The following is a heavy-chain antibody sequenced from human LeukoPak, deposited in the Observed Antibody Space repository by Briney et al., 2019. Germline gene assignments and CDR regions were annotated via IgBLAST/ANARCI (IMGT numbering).Heavy chain of an antibody. J-gene: IGHJ4*02. CDR3: ARDLLNEGNHLDY. D-gene: IGHD4-23*01. CDR2: IYYSGST. Sequence: SETLSLTCTVSGGSISSSSYYWSWIRQPPGKGLEWIGYIYYSGSTYYNPSLKSRVTISVDTSKNQFPLKLSSVTAADTAVYYCARDLLNEGNHLDYWGQGTLVTVSS. CDR1: GGSISSSSYY. V-gene: IGHV4-30-4*01.